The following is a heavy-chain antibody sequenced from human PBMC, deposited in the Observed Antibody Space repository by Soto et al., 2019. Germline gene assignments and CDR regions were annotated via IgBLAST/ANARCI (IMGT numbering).Heavy chain of an antibody. CDR2: ISAYNGNT. V-gene: IGHV1-18*01. J-gene: IGHJ6*02. Sequence: GASVKVSCKASGYTFTSYGISWVRQAPGQGLEWMGWISAYNGNTNYAQKLQGRVTMTTDTSTSTAYMELRSLRSDDTAVYYCARHSPWTRNYDFWSGPTYYYYYGMDVWGQGTTVTVSS. D-gene: IGHD3-3*01. CDR3: ARHSPWTRNYDFWSGPTYYYYYGMDV. CDR1: GYTFTSYG.